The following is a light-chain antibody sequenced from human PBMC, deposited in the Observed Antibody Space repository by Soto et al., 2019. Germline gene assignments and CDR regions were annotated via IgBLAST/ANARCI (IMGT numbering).Light chain of an antibody. CDR2: DAS. CDR1: QSVSSSY. Sequence: EFVLTQSPGTLSLSPGERATLTCRASQSVSSSYLAWYQQKPGQAPRLLIYDASSRATGIPDRFSGSGSGTDFTLTISRLEPEDFAMYYCQQYSSSSITFGQGTRLEIK. CDR3: QQYSSSSIT. J-gene: IGKJ5*01. V-gene: IGKV3-20*01.